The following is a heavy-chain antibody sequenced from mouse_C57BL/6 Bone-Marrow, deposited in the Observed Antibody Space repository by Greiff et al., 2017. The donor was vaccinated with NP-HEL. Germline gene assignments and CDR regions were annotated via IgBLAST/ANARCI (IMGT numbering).Heavy chain of an antibody. CDR2: ISSGSSTI. D-gene: IGHD1-1*01. J-gene: IGHJ2*01. CDR3: ARSPLYYGSSYVAY. CDR1: GFTFSDYG. Sequence: EVKLMESGGGLVKPGGSLKLSCAASGFTFSDYGMHWVRQAPEKGLEWVAYISSGSSTIYYADTVKGRFTISRDNAKNTLFLQMTSLRSEDTAMYYCARSPLYYGSSYVAYWGQGTTLTVSS. V-gene: IGHV5-17*01.